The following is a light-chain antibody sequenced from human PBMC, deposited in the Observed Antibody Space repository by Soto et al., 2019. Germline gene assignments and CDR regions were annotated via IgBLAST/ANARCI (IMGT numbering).Light chain of an antibody. J-gene: IGLJ3*02. V-gene: IGLV1-40*01. CDR1: SSNIGAGYD. CDR2: GNS. CDR3: QSYDSSLSGWV. Sequence: QTVLTQPPSVSGAPGQRVTISCTGSSSNIGAGYDVHWYQQRPGTAPKLLISGNSNRPSGVPDRFSGSKSGTSASLAITGLQAEDEADYYCQSYDSSLSGWVLGGGTKLTVL.